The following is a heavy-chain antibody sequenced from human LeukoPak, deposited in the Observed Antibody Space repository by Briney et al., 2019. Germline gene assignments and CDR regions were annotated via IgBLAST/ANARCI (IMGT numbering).Heavy chain of an antibody. CDR3: AKGCGGSCYGDY. D-gene: IGHD2-15*01. CDR2: ISGSGGST. CDR1: GFTFSSYA. V-gene: IGHV3-23*01. Sequence: GGSLRLSCAASGFTFSSYAMSWVRQAPGKGLERVSAISGSGGSTYYADSVKGRFTIYRDNSKNTLYLQMNSLRAEDTAVYYCAKGCGGSCYGDYWGQGTLVTVSS. J-gene: IGHJ4*02.